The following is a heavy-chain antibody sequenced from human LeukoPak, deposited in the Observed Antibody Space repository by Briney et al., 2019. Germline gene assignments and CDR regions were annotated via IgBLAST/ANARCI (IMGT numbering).Heavy chain of an antibody. CDR2: FYYSGST. Sequence: SETLPLTCTVSGGSISRYYWSWIRQPPGKGLEWIGYFYYSGSTDYNPSLKSRVTISVDTSKNQFSLNLSSVTAADTAVYYCARDSSAHFDYWGQGTLVTVSS. J-gene: IGHJ4*02. CDR1: GGSISRYY. CDR3: ARDSSAHFDY. V-gene: IGHV4-59*01.